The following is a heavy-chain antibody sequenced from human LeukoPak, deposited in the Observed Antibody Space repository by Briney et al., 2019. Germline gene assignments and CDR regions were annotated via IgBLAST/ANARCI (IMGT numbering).Heavy chain of an antibody. CDR1: GGSISSSSSY. J-gene: IGHJ4*02. CDR3: AADPYYYDSSAKADY. V-gene: IGHV4-39*01. Sequence: SETLSLTCTVSGGSISSSSSYWGWIRQPPGKGLEWIGSIYYSGSTYYNPSLKSRVTISVDTSKNQFSLKLSSVTAADAAVYYCAADPYYYDSSAKADYWGQGTLVTVSS. CDR2: IYYSGST. D-gene: IGHD3-22*01.